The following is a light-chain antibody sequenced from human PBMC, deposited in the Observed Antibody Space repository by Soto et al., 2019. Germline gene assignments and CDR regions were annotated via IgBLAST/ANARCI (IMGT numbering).Light chain of an antibody. Sequence: EIVLTQSPGTLSLSPGERATLSCRASQSISSSYLAWYQQKPGQAPRILVYGASSRATGIPDRFSGSGSGTDFTLTISRLEPEDFAVYYCQQYGISRFTFGPGTKVDIK. CDR1: QSISSSY. J-gene: IGKJ3*01. CDR2: GAS. CDR3: QQYGISRFT. V-gene: IGKV3-20*01.